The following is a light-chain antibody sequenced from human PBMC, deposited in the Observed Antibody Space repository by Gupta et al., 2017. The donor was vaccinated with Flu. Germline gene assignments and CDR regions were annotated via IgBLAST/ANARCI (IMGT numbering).Light chain of an antibody. J-gene: IGKJ3*01. CDR2: AAS. CDR1: QIIGNS. V-gene: IGKV1-39*01. Sequence: SSLAASVGDRVTITCRASQIIGNSLNWYQQKPGKAPTLLIYAASSLQSGVPSRFSGSGSGTEFTLTISAVQPEDFASYYCQQSYSTPPFTFGPGTIVDIK. CDR3: QQSYSTPPFT.